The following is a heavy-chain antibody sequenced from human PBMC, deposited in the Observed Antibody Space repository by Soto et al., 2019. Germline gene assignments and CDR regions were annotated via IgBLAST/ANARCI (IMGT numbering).Heavy chain of an antibody. CDR3: ATSGYSYEC. Sequence: QVQLVESGGGVVQPGRSLRLSCAASGFTFSSYGMHWVRQAPGKGLEWVAVIWYDGSNKYYADSVKGRFTISRDNSKNTLYRQMNSLRAEDTAVYYCATSGYSYECWGQGTLVTVSS. CDR2: IWYDGSNK. D-gene: IGHD5-18*01. CDR1: GFTFSSYG. V-gene: IGHV3-33*01. J-gene: IGHJ4*02.